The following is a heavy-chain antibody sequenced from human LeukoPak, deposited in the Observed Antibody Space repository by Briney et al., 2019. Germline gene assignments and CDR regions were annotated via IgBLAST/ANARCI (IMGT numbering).Heavy chain of an antibody. V-gene: IGHV4-4*07. CDR3: ARDSSAGRGYYGY. D-gene: IGHD3-22*01. Sequence: SETLSLTCTVSGGSFTSYYWAWIRQPAGKGLEWIGRIYTSESTKYNPSIKSRVTMSVDTSKNQFSLKLSSVTAADTAVYYCARDSSAGRGYYGYWGQGTLVTVSS. CDR1: GGSFTSYY. J-gene: IGHJ4*02. CDR2: IYTSEST.